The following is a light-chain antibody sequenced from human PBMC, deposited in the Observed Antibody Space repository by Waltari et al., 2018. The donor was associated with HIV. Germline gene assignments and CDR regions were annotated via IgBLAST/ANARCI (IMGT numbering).Light chain of an antibody. CDR1: SGSIASND. Sequence: NFILTQPHSVSESPGKTVTIPCTRSSGSIASNDVQWYQQRPGSSPTTVIYEDNQRPSGVPDRFSGSIDSSSNSASLTISGLKTEDEADYYCQSYDSSNHVVFGGGTKLTVL. CDR2: EDN. CDR3: QSYDSSNHVV. J-gene: IGLJ2*01. V-gene: IGLV6-57*01.